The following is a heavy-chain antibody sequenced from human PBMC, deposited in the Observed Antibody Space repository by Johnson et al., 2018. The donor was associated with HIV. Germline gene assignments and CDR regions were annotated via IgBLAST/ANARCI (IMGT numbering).Heavy chain of an antibody. V-gene: IGHV3-74*01. J-gene: IGHJ3*02. D-gene: IGHD5-12*01. CDR3: VKERRGLDAFDI. CDR2: INSDGSST. CDR1: GFTFSSYW. Sequence: VHLVESGGGLVQPGGSLRLSCAASGFTFSSYWMHWVRQAPGKGLVWVSRINSDGSSTSYADSVKGRFTISRDNAKNTLYLQMNSLRAEDTAVYYCVKERRGLDAFDIWGQGTMVTVSS.